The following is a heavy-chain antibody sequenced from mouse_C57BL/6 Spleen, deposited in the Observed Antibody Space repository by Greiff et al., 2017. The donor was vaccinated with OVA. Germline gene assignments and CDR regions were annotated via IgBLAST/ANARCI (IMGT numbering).Heavy chain of an antibody. D-gene: IGHD2-12*01. Sequence: EVQLQQSGPELVKPGASVKISCKASGYSFTDYNMNWVKQSTGKSLEWIGVINPNYGTTSYNKKFKGKDTLTVDQSSSTAYMQLNSLTSYDSAVYYCSRGTYDGSFDYWGQGTTLTVSS. CDR2: INPNYGTT. CDR1: GYSFTDYN. J-gene: IGHJ2*01. V-gene: IGHV1-39*01. CDR3: SRGTYDGSFDY.